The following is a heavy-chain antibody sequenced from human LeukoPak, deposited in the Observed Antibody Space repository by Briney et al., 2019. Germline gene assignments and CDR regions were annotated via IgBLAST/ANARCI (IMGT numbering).Heavy chain of an antibody. CDR2: IYHSGST. Sequence: SETLSLTCAVSGYSISSGYYWGWIRQPPGKGLEWIGSIYHSGSTYYNPSLKSRVTISVDTSKNQFSLKLSSVTAADTAVYYCARDGPETIFGVGNSPYYFDYWGQGTLVPVSS. J-gene: IGHJ4*02. V-gene: IGHV4-38-2*02. CDR1: GYSISSGYY. CDR3: ARDGPETIFGVGNSPYYFDY. D-gene: IGHD3-3*01.